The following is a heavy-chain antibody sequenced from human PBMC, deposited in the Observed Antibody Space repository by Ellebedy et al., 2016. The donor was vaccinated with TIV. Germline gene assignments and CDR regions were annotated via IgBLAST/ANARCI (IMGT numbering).Heavy chain of an antibody. CDR1: GFTFSSYA. D-gene: IGHD3-3*01. V-gene: IGHV3-33*08. CDR2: IWYDGSNK. J-gene: IGHJ4*02. Sequence: GESLKISXAASGFTFSSYAIHWVRQAPGKGLEWVAVIWYDGSNKYYADSVKGRFTISRDNSKNTLYLHMNSLRAEDTAVYHCGLSGSLDYWGQGTLVTVSS. CDR3: GLSGSLDY.